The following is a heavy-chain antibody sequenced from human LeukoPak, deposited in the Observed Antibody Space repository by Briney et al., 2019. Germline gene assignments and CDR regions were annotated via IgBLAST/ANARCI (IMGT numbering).Heavy chain of an antibody. V-gene: IGHV4-4*08. CDR2: IYSSGST. CDR1: GGSNNSCY. CDR3: GRYYYDSRGFDS. D-gene: IGHD3-22*01. Sequence: SETLSLTCTVSGGSNNSCYWRWIRQPPGKGLEWIGYIYSSGSTNYNPSLKSRATISVDTSKNQFSLKLSSVTAADTAVYYCGRYYYDSRGFDSWGQGTLVTVSS. J-gene: IGHJ4*02.